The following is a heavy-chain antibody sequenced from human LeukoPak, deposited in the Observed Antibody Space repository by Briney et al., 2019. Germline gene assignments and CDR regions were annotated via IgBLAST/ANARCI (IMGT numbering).Heavy chain of an antibody. CDR2: INPNSGGT. CDR3: ARDPEPLYDILTGYSDY. V-gene: IGHV1-2*02. Sequence: ASVKVSCKASGYTFTGYYMHWVRQAPGQGLEWMGWINPNSGGTNYAQKFQGRVTMTRDTSISTAYMEPSRLRSDDTAVYYCARDPEPLYDILTGYSDYWGQGTLVTVSS. J-gene: IGHJ4*02. D-gene: IGHD3-9*01. CDR1: GYTFTGYY.